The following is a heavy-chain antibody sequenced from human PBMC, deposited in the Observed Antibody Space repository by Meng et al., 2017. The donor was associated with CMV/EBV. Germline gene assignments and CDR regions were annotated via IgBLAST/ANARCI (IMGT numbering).Heavy chain of an antibody. CDR2: IYYSGNT. CDR1: GGSISSGDYY. J-gene: IGHJ4*02. D-gene: IGHD2-21*02. Sequence: QVHVQGSGPGLVKTSPTLSLTCTVSGGSISSGDYYWSWIRQPPGKGLEWIGYIYYSGNTYYNPSIKSRVTISVDTSKNQFSLKLSSVTAADTAVYYCAREGDNPFDYWGQGTLVTVSS. V-gene: IGHV4-30-4*08. CDR3: AREGDNPFDY.